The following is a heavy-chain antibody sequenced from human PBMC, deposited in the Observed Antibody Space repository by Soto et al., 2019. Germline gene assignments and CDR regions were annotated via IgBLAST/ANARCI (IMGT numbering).Heavy chain of an antibody. Sequence: SETLSLTCTVSGGSISSYYWSWIRQPPGKGLEWIGYIYYSGSTNYNPSLKSRVTISVDTSKNQFSLKLSSVTAADTAVYYCARVYENILTGYPQPNYYYYMDVWGKGTTVTVSS. D-gene: IGHD3-9*01. V-gene: IGHV4-59*01. CDR2: IYYSGST. CDR3: ARVYENILTGYPQPNYYYYMDV. J-gene: IGHJ6*03. CDR1: GGSISSYY.